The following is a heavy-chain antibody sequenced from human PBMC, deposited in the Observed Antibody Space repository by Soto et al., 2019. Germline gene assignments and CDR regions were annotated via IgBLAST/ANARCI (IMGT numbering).Heavy chain of an antibody. J-gene: IGHJ3*02. D-gene: IGHD4-17*01. CDR1: GGSFSGYY. CDR3: ERRSDQLRRAFDI. CDR2: INHSGST. Sequence: PXATLSLTFAVYGGSFSGYYGSWIRQPPGKGLEWIGEINHSGSTNYNPSLKSRVTISVDTSKNQFSLKLSSVTAADTAVYYCERRSDQLRRAFDIWGQGTMVTVSS. V-gene: IGHV4-34*01.